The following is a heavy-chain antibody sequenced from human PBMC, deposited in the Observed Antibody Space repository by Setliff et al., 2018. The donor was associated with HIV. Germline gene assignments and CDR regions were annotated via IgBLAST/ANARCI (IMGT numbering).Heavy chain of an antibody. CDR2: IHHSGTA. D-gene: IGHD3-22*01. J-gene: IGHJ5*02. CDR3: ASRVYYYDESAILREEGFVP. Sequence: SETLSLTCTVSGGSITRTPYYWGWIRQPPGKGLEWIGSIHHSGTAYDNPSLKSRVTISVDPSKNQILLRLSSVTAADTAVYYCASRVYYYDESAILREEGFVPWGQGTLVTVSS. V-gene: IGHV4-39*01. CDR1: GGSITRTPYY.